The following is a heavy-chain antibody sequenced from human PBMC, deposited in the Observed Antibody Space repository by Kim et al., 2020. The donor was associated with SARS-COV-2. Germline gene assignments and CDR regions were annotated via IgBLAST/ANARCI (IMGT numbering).Heavy chain of an antibody. J-gene: IGHJ3*02. CDR2: ISWNSGDT. Sequence: GGSLRLSCAASGFTFGDYGMHWVRQAPGKGLEWVSGISWNSGDTGYAGSVKGRFTISRDNAKNSLYLHMISPRAEDTALYYCAKDRGIGWALDIWGKGT. CDR3: AKDRGIGWALDI. CDR1: GFTFGDYG. V-gene: IGHV3-9*01. D-gene: IGHD2-15*01.